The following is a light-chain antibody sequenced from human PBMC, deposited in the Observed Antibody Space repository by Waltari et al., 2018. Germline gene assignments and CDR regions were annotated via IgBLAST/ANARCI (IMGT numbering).Light chain of an antibody. Sequence: QSELTQPPSASGTPGQKVTMSCSGGRSDIGNNYVYWYQQLPGTTPKLLIYRNTQRPSGVPDRISASKSGTSASLAISGLRSEDEAIYYCASWDDRLGGVLFGGGTKLTVL. CDR2: RNT. CDR3: ASWDDRLGGVL. CDR1: RSDIGNNY. V-gene: IGLV1-47*01. J-gene: IGLJ2*01.